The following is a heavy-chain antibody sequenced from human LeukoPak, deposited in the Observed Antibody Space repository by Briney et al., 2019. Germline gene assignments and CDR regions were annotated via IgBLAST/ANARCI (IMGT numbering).Heavy chain of an antibody. Sequence: PSETLSLTCTVSGGSISSGDYYWSWLRQPPGKGLECIGYIHYTGSTNYNPSLKSRVTISVDTSKNQFSLKLTSVTAADTAIYYCARGGYYGLGNEFRFDPWGQGTLVTVSS. CDR3: ARGGYYGLGNEFRFDP. J-gene: IGHJ5*02. V-gene: IGHV4-61*08. D-gene: IGHD3-10*01. CDR1: GGSISSGDYY. CDR2: IHYTGST.